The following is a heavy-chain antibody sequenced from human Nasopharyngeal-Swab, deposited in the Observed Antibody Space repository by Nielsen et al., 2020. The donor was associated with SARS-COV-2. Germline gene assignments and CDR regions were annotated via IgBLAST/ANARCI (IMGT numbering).Heavy chain of an antibody. CDR2: ISWDGGST. CDR1: GFTFDDYT. D-gene: IGHD6-19*01. Sequence: GESLKISCAASGFTFDDYTMHWVRQAPGKGLEWVSLISWDGGSTYYADSVKGRFTISRDNSKNSLYLQMNSLRTEDTALYYCAKAMGRAVAGLFDYWGQGTLVTVSS. V-gene: IGHV3-43*01. J-gene: IGHJ4*02. CDR3: AKAMGRAVAGLFDY.